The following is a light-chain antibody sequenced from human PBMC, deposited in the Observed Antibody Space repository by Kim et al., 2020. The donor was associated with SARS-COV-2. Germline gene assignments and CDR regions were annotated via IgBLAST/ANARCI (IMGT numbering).Light chain of an antibody. CDR3: SSYRSSGYV. J-gene: IGLJ1*01. CDR1: SSDVGGYNY. CDR2: DFT. V-gene: IGLV2-14*03. Sequence: QSALTQPASLSGSPGQSITISCTGTSSDVGGYNYVSWYQQYPGKAPKLMIYDFTKRPSGVSNRFSGSKSGNTASLTISGLQAEDEADYYCSSYRSSGYVFGTGTKVTVL.